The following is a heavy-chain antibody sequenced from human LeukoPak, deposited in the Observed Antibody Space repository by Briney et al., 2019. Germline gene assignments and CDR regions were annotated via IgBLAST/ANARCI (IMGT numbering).Heavy chain of an antibody. CDR3: ARGLPNSYAALMYYFDY. CDR1: AFTFSSYW. J-gene: IGHJ4*02. D-gene: IGHD6-6*01. V-gene: IGHV3-7*01. CDR2: IKKDGTET. Sequence: GGSLTLSCAAYAFTFSSYWMGWVRQAPGKGREWVVNIKKDGTETSYVDSVKGRFTISRDKAKNSLYLQMNSLRAEDTAVYYCARGLPNSYAALMYYFDYWGQGTLVTVSS.